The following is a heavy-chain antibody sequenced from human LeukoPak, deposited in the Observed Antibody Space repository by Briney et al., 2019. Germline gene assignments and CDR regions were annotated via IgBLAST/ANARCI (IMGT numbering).Heavy chain of an antibody. CDR1: EFTFSTYW. D-gene: IGHD5-12*01. CDR2: IKQDGSKK. Sequence: PGGSLRFSCAASEFTFSTYWMSWVRQAPGEGLEWVADIKQDGSKKYYVDSVKGRFTISRQNAKNSLFLQMNSLKPEDTAVYYCTRDSLQNGYGDWGENDAFDIWGQGTMVTVSS. V-gene: IGHV3-7*03. J-gene: IGHJ3*02. CDR3: TRDSLQNGYGDWGENDAFDI.